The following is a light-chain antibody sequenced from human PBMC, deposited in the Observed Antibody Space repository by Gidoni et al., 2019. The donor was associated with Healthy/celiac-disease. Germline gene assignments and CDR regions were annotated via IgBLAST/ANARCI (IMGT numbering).Light chain of an antibody. CDR3: QQYNNWPWT. CDR2: DAS. J-gene: IGKJ1*01. CDR1: QGVSGN. V-gene: IGKV3-15*01. Sequence: EIVITQSPATLSVSPGERATLSCKASQGVSGNLTWYQQKPGQAPSLLIHDASTRATGIPARFSGSGSGTEFTLTISSLQSEDFADYYCQQYNNWPWTFGQGTKVEIK.